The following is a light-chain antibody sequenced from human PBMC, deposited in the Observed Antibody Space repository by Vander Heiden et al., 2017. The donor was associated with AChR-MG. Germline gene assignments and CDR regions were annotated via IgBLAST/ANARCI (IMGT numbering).Light chain of an antibody. J-gene: IGKJ1*01. Sequence: EIVLTQSPGTLSLSPGERATLSCRASQSVSSSYLAWYQQKPGQAPRLLIYGASGRATGIPDRFSGSGSGTDFTLTISSLEPEDFAVYYCQQDCSSPRTFGQGTKVEIK. CDR3: QQDCSSPRT. CDR1: QSVSSSY. CDR2: GAS. V-gene: IGKV3-20*01.